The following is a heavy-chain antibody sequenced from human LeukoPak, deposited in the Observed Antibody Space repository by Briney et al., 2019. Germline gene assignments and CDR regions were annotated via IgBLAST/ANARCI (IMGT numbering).Heavy chain of an antibody. D-gene: IGHD6-19*01. CDR1: GFTFSSYS. J-gene: IGHJ4*02. CDR3: AREAVAGYFDY. Sequence: GGSLRLSSAASGFTFSSYSMNWVRQAPGKGLEWVSSISSSSSYIYYADSVKGRFTISRDNAKNSLYLQMNSLRAEDTAVYYCAREAVAGYFDYWGQGTLVTVSS. V-gene: IGHV3-21*01. CDR2: ISSSSSYI.